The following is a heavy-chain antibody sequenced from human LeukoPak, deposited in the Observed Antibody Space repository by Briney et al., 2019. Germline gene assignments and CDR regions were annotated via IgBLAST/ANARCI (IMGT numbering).Heavy chain of an antibody. CDR1: KFTFSTSA. J-gene: IGHJ4*02. D-gene: IGHD3-9*01. Sequence: XGSLRLSCAASKFTFSTSAMSWVRQAPGKGLEWVSAISGSGANTYYVDSVKGRFTISRDNSKNTLYLEMSSLRSDDTAVYYCAKESQTYYDIMTGYPNYYFDYWGQGTLVTVSS. V-gene: IGHV3-23*01. CDR3: AKESQTYYDIMTGYPNYYFDY. CDR2: ISGSGANT.